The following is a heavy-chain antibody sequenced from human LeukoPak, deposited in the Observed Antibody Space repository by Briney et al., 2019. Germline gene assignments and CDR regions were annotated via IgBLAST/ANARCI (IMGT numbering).Heavy chain of an antibody. J-gene: IGHJ4*02. CDR3: ARDTPVKGVDY. D-gene: IGHD2-15*01. Sequence: AGGSLRLSCAASGFTFSNYWMHWVRQAPGKGLVWVSRINSDGSSTNYADSVKGRFTISRDNAKNTLYLQMNSLRAEDTSVYYCARDTPVKGVDYWGRGTLVTVSS. CDR2: INSDGSST. CDR1: GFTFSNYW. V-gene: IGHV3-74*01.